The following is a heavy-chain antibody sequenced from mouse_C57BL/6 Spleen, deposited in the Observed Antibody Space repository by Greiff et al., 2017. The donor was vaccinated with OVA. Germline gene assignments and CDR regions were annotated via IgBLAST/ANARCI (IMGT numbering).Heavy chain of an antibody. CDR3: ARKDGYYRYYAMDY. CDR2: IYPGDGDT. J-gene: IGHJ4*01. V-gene: IGHV1-80*01. Sequence: VMLVESGAELVKPGASVKISCKASGYAFSSYWMNWVKQRPGKGLEWIGQIYPGDGDTNYNGKFKGKATLTADKSSSTAYMQLSSLTSEDSAVYFCARKDGYYRYYAMDYWGQGTSVTVSS. D-gene: IGHD2-3*01. CDR1: GYAFSSYW.